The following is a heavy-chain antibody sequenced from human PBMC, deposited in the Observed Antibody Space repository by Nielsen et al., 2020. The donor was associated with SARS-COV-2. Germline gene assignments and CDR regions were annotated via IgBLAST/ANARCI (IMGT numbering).Heavy chain of an antibody. J-gene: IGHJ3*02. V-gene: IGHV3-30-3*01. D-gene: IGHD6-19*01. CDR1: GFTFSSYA. CDR3: AKGLAGDEAFDI. Sequence: GESLKISCAASGFTFSSYAMHWVRQAPGKGLEWVAVISYDGSNKYYADSVKGRFTISRDNSKNTLYLQMNSLRAEDTAVYYCAKGLAGDEAFDIWGQGTMVTVSS. CDR2: ISYDGSNK.